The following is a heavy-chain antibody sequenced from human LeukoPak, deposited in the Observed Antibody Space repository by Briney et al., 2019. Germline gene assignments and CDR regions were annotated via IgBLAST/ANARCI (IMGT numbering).Heavy chain of an antibody. D-gene: IGHD3-10*01. J-gene: IGHJ5*02. CDR2: IYTSGST. CDR3: ARDGSGGGTRGFAP. V-gene: IGHV4-4*07. CDR1: GGSISSYY. Sequence: SETLSLTCTVSGGSISSYYWSWIRQPAGKGLEWIGRIYTSGSTNYNPSLKSRVTMSVDTSKNQFSLKLSSVTAADTAVYYCARDGSGGGTRGFAPWAKETWVTVSS.